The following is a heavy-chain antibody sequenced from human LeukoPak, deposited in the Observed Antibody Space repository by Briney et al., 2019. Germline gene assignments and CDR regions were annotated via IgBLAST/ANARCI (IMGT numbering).Heavy chain of an antibody. V-gene: IGHV1-2*02. CDR1: GYTFTGYY. CDR3: ARVDCSSTSCYTYFDY. D-gene: IGHD2-2*02. Sequence: ASVTVSCKASGYTFTGYYMHWVRQAPGQGLEWMGWINPNSGGTNYAQKFQGRVTMTRDTSISTAYMELSRLRSDDTAVYYCARVDCSSTSCYTYFDYWGQGTLVTVSS. CDR2: INPNSGGT. J-gene: IGHJ4*02.